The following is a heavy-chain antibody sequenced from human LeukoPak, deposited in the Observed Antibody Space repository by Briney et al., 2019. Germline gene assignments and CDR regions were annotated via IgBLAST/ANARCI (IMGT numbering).Heavy chain of an antibody. CDR3: ARALRSQGAAAGTGYLDS. CDR1: NGSINTYF. J-gene: IGHJ4*02. V-gene: IGHV4-59*08. D-gene: IGHD6-13*01. CDR2: INYSETT. Sequence: SETLSLTGTVSNGSINTYFWTWIRQPPGRGLEWIGIINYSETTRYNPSLKSRVTLSVDTSKILFSLKLDSVTAADTAVYFCARALRSQGAAAGTGYLDSWGQGALVTVSS.